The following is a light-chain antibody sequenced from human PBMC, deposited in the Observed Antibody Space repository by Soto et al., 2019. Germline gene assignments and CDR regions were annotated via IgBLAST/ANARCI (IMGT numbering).Light chain of an antibody. CDR2: DAS. V-gene: IGKV1-5*01. CDR3: QQYNSYSWT. CDR1: QSSSSW. J-gene: IGKJ1*01. Sequence: DIQMTQSPSSLSASVGDRVTITCRASQSSSSWLAWYQQKPGKAPKLLIYDASSLESGVLSRFSGSGSGTEFTLTICSLQPDDFATYYCQQYNSYSWTFGQGTKGDIK.